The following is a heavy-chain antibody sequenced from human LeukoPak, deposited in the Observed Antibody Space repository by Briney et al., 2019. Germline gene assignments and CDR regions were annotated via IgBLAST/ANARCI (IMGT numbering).Heavy chain of an antibody. CDR1: GGSISSYY. V-gene: IGHV4-59*01. D-gene: IGHD6-19*01. Sequence: SETLSLTCTASGGSISSYYWSWIRQPPGKGLEWIGYIYYSGSTNYNPSLKSRVTISVDTSKNQFSLKLSSVTAADTAVYYCARGGSGWWGGFDYWGQGTLVTVSS. CDR2: IYYSGST. J-gene: IGHJ4*02. CDR3: ARGGSGWWGGFDY.